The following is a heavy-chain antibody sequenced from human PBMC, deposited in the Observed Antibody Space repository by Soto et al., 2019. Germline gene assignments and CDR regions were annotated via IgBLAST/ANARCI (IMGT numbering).Heavy chain of an antibody. CDR1: GHTFSSYA. V-gene: IGHV1-69*01. CDR3: AREASDTAIGLGIDV. J-gene: IGHJ6*02. Sequence: QVQLGQSGAAVKKPGSSVKVSCKASGHTFSSYAISWVRQAPGQWLEWMGGIIPIFGTANYAQKFQGRVTLTADESTSTAYMALSSLRFEDTAVYYCAREASDTAIGLGIDVWGQGTTVTVSS. CDR2: IIPIFGTA. D-gene: IGHD5-18*01.